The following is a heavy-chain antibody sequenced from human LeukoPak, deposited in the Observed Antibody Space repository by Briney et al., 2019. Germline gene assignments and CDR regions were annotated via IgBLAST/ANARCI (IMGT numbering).Heavy chain of an antibody. CDR3: ARPSNPGSYFC. Sequence: PSETLSLTCSVSGGSVRSDMSHWSWIRQPPEKGLEWIGYVHYSGSANYNPSLESRVTMSLDHSKNQFSLDLTSVTSADTAVYYCARPSNPGSYFCWGQGTLVTVSS. CDR1: GGSVRSDMSH. CDR2: VHYSGSA. D-gene: IGHD3-10*01. J-gene: IGHJ4*02. V-gene: IGHV4-61*01.